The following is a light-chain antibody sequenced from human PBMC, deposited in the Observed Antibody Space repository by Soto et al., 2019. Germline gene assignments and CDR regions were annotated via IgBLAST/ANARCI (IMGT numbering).Light chain of an antibody. V-gene: IGKV2-28*01. Sequence: DIVMTQSPLSLPVTPGEPASISCRSSQSLLHSNGYNYLDWYLQKPGQSPQLLIYLCSNRASGVPDRFSGSGSGTDFTLKISRVEAEDVGVYYCMQALQTLGQGTKLEIK. J-gene: IGKJ2*01. CDR2: LCS. CDR1: QSLLHSNGYNY. CDR3: MQALQT.